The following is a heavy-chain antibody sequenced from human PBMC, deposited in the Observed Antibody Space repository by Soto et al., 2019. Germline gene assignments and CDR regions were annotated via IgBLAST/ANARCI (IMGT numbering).Heavy chain of an antibody. Sequence: GGSLRLSCAASGFTFSSYGMHWVRQAPGKGLEWVAVIWYDGSNKYYADSVKGRFTISRDNSKNTLYLQMNSLRAEDTAVYYCAREVYSSSSESYYYGMDVWGQGTTVTVSS. CDR2: IWYDGSNK. V-gene: IGHV3-33*01. J-gene: IGHJ6*02. CDR1: GFTFSSYG. D-gene: IGHD6-6*01. CDR3: AREVYSSSSESYYYGMDV.